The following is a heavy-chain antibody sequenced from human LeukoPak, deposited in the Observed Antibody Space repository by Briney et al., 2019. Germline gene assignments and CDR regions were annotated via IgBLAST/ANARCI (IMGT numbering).Heavy chain of an antibody. J-gene: IGHJ4*02. CDR1: GYTFTGYY. CDR3: ARAQKYYDSSGYYDY. CDR2: FNPNSGGT. V-gene: IGHV1-2*06. D-gene: IGHD3-22*01. Sequence: ASVKVSCKASGYTFTGYYMHWVRQAPGQGLEWMGRFNPNSGGTNYAQKFQGRGTMTRDTSISTAYMELSRLRSDDTAVYYCARAQKYYDSSGYYDYWGQGTLVTVSS.